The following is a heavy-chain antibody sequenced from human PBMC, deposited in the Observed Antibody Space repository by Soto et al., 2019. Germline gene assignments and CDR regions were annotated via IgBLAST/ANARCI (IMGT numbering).Heavy chain of an antibody. V-gene: IGHV3-33*01. Sequence: QVQLVESGGGVVQPGRSLTLSCAASGFTFSPYHIHWVRQAPGRGLEWVALIWSDGAIQYSADSVKGRFTISRDNSKNTLHLQMNSLRAEDTTVYYCATEKYGGAVFDIWGQGTMVTVSS. CDR3: ATEKYGGAVFDI. J-gene: IGHJ3*02. D-gene: IGHD2-21*01. CDR1: GFTFSPYH. CDR2: IWSDGAIQ.